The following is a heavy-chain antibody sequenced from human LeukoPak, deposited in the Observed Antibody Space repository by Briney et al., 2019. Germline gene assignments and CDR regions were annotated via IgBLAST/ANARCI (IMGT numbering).Heavy chain of an antibody. D-gene: IGHD3-10*01. V-gene: IGHV4-34*01. Sequence: SETVSLTCAVYGGSFSGYYWSWIRQPPGKGLEWIGEINHSGSTNYNPSLKSRVTISVDTSKNQFSLKLSSVTAADTAVYYCARGPYRVTMVRGGPGAFDIWGQGTMVTVSS. CDR1: GGSFSGYY. J-gene: IGHJ3*02. CDR2: INHSGST. CDR3: ARGPYRVTMVRGGPGAFDI.